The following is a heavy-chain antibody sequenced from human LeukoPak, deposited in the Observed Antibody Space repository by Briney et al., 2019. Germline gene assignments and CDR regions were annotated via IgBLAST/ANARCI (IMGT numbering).Heavy chain of an antibody. D-gene: IGHD2-2*01. J-gene: IGHJ4*02. CDR3: ARGNQQLPRSTPDY. V-gene: IGHV3-74*01. Sequence: GGSLRLSCAVSGFTFSSSWMHWVRQAAGKGLVWVLHIKTDGSTTAYADSVKGRFTISRDNAKNTLYLQMNSLRAEDTGVYYCARGNQQLPRSTPDYWGQGTLVTVSS. CDR1: GFTFSSSW. CDR2: IKTDGSTT.